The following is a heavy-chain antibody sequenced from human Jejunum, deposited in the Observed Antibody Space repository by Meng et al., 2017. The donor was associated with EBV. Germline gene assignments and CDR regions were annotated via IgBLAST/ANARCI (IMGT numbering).Heavy chain of an antibody. CDR2: TVPIFGTT. D-gene: IGHD4-17*01. Sequence: QWVQSGAEGKSPGSQVKVSCKASGDRFGTYSVSWVRQAPGQGLEWMGNTVPIFGTTSYAQKFQGRVTITADESTRTAFMELRNLRSEDSAMYYCARAGGDYEDYWGQGTLVTVSS. V-gene: IGHV1-69*15. J-gene: IGHJ4*02. CDR3: ARAGGDYEDY. CDR1: GDRFGTYS.